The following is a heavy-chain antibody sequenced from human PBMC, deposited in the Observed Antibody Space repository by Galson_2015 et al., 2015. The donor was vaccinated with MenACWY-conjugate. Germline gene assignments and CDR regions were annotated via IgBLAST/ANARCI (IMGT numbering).Heavy chain of an antibody. CDR3: TTVKAQWVGSREDAVDF. J-gene: IGHJ3*01. CDR1: VFSFSSTW. CDR2: IKSKTEGETT. Sequence: SLRLSCAASVFSFSSTWMSWVRQAPGKGLAWVGRIKSKTEGETTDCAAPVKGRFSISRDDSKNTLYLQMDSLKTEDTAVYYCTTVKAQWVGSREDAVDFWGQGTVVTVSS. D-gene: IGHD2-15*01. V-gene: IGHV3-15*01.